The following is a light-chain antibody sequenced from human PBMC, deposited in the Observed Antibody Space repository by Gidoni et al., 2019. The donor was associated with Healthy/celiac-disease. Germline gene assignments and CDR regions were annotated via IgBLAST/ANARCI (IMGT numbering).Light chain of an antibody. CDR3: QQRSNWPPGT. V-gene: IGKV3-11*01. CDR2: DAS. Sequence: EIVLTQSPATLSLSPGERATISCRASQSVSSYLAWYQQKPGQAPMLLIYDASNRATGIPARFSGSGSGTDFTLTISSLEPEDFAVYYCQQRSNWPPGTFGPGTKVDIK. CDR1: QSVSSY. J-gene: IGKJ3*01.